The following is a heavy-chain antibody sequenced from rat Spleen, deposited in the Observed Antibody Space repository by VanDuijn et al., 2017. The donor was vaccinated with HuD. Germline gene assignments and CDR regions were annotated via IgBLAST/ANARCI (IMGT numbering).Heavy chain of an antibody. D-gene: IGHD1-10*01. J-gene: IGHJ2*01. CDR2: ISTSGGST. V-gene: IGHV5-25*01. Sequence: EVQLVESGGGLVQPGRSLKLSCAASGFTFSNYDMAWVRQAPTKGLEWVASISTSGGSTYYRDSVKGRFTVSRDNAKSTLYLQMDSLRSEDTATYYCARLGQLWFPHYFDYWGQGVMVTVSS. CDR3: ARLGQLWFPHYFDY. CDR1: GFTFSNYD.